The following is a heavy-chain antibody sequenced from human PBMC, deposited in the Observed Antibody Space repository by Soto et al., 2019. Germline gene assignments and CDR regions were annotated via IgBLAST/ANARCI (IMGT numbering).Heavy chain of an antibody. J-gene: IGHJ4*02. CDR2: IYYSGST. V-gene: IGHV4-61*01. Sequence: QVQLQESGPGLVKPSETLSLTCTVSGGSVSSGSYYWSCIRQPPGKGLEWFGYIYYSGSTNYKPPHRCQVTISVDTTKNQFSLKLRSVTAAVTAVYYCARISGYISGLPPHFDYCGQGTLVTVSS. D-gene: IGHD5-18*01. CDR1: GGSVSSGSYY. CDR3: ARISGYISGLPPHFDY.